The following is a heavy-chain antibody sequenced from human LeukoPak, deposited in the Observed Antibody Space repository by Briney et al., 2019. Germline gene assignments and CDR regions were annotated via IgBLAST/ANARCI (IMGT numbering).Heavy chain of an antibody. V-gene: IGHV3-21*01. J-gene: IGHJ2*01. Sequence: PGGSLRLSCAASGFTFSSYSMNWVRQAPGKGLEWVSSISSSSSYIYYADSVKGRFTISRDNAKNSLYLQMNSLRAEDTAVYYCAGIEWFRTSSWYFDLWGRGTLVTVSS. CDR3: AGIEWFRTSSWYFDL. CDR1: GFTFSSYS. D-gene: IGHD3-3*01. CDR2: ISSSSSYI.